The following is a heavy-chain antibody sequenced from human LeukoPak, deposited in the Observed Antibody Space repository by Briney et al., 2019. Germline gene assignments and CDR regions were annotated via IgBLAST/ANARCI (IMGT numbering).Heavy chain of an antibody. J-gene: IGHJ5*02. D-gene: IGHD1-26*01. V-gene: IGHV4-39*07. Sequence: SETLSLTCTVSGGSISSSSYYWGWIRQPPEKGLEWIGSIYYSGSTYYNPSLKSRVTISVDTSKNQFSLKLSSVTAADTAVYYCARDVGATTYNWFDPWGQGTLVTVSS. CDR2: IYYSGST. CDR3: ARDVGATTYNWFDP. CDR1: GGSISSSSYY.